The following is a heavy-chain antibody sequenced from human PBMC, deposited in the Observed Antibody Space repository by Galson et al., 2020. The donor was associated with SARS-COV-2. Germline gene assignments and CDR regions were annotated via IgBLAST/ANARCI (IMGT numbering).Heavy chain of an antibody. CDR2: ISNSGSTV. J-gene: IGHJ4*02. V-gene: IGHV3-11*01. Sequence: RGSLRLPCAASAFTFSDYLMNWIRQAPGKGLEWVSYISNSGSTVYYADSVKGRFTISRDNAKNSLYLQMNSLRAEDTAVYYCASGRGVGLSNVDYYFDNWGQGTLVAVSS. CDR1: AFTFSDYL. CDR3: ASGRGVGLSNVDYYFDN. D-gene: IGHD1-26*01.